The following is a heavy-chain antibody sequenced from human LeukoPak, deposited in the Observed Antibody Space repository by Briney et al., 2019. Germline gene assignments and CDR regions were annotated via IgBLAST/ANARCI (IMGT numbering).Heavy chain of an antibody. J-gene: IGHJ6*02. CDR2: ISSSSSYI. CDR1: GFTFSSYS. D-gene: IGHD2-2*01. CDR3: ARDSTAMLAGYYYYGMDV. Sequence: GGSLRLSCAASGFTFSSYSMNWVRQAPGKGLEWVSPISSSSSYIYYADSVKGRFTISRDNAKNSLYLQMNSLRAEDTAVYYCARDSTAMLAGYYYYGMDVWGQGTTVTVSS. V-gene: IGHV3-21*01.